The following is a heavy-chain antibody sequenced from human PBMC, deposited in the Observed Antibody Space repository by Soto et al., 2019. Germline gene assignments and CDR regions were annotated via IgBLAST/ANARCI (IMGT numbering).Heavy chain of an antibody. D-gene: IGHD6-6*01. J-gene: IGHJ4*02. Sequence: GGSLRLSCAASGFTFSSYGMHWVRQAPGKGLEWVAVISYDGSNKYYADSVKGRFTISRDNSKNTLYLQMNSLRAEDTAVYYCAKVSRNPLSSSSTEPTYYFDYWGQGTLVTVSS. CDR3: AKVSRNPLSSSSTEPTYYFDY. CDR2: ISYDGSNK. V-gene: IGHV3-30*18. CDR1: GFTFSSYG.